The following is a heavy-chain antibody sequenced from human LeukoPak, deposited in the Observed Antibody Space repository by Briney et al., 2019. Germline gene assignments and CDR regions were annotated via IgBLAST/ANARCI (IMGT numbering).Heavy chain of an antibody. CDR1: GGSFSGYY. CDR2: INHSGST. Sequence: SETLSLTCAVYGGSFSGYYWSWIRQPPGKGLEWIGEINHSGSTNYNPSLKSRVTISVDTSKNQFSLKLSSVTAADTAVYYCARVRRPLYSNGYGHFDYWGQGTLVTVSS. J-gene: IGHJ4*02. D-gene: IGHD5-18*01. V-gene: IGHV4-34*01. CDR3: ARVRRPLYSNGYGHFDY.